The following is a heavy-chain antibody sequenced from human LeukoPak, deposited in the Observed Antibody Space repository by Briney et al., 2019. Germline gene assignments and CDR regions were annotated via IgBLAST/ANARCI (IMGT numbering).Heavy chain of an antibody. J-gene: IGHJ3*02. CDR2: ISGSGGST. V-gene: IGHV3-23*01. D-gene: IGHD3-9*01. CDR1: RFTFSSYG. CDR3: ARGSGYFDWFGAFDI. Sequence: PGGSLRLSCAASRFTFSSYGMSWVRQAPGKGLEWVSAISGSGGSTYYADSVKGRFTISRDNAKNSLYLQMNSLRAEDTAVYYCARGSGYFDWFGAFDIWGQGTMVTVSS.